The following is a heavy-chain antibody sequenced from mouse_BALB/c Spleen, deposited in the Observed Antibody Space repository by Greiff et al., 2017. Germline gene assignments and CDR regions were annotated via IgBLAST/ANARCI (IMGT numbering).Heavy chain of an antibody. CDR2: IDPANGNT. D-gene: IGHD1-1*02. Sequence: EVQLQESGAELVKPGASVKLSCTASGFNIKDTYMHWVKQRPEQGLEWIGRIDPANGNTKYDPKFQGKATITADTSSNTAYLQLSSLTSEDTAVYYCARHYGWYFDVWGAGTTVTVSS. CDR1: GFNIKDTY. J-gene: IGHJ1*01. V-gene: IGHV14-3*02. CDR3: ARHYGWYFDV.